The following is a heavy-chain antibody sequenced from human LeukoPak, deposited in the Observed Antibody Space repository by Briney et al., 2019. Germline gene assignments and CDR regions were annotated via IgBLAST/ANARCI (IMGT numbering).Heavy chain of an antibody. CDR1: GYTFTSYG. J-gene: IGHJ4*02. D-gene: IGHD6-19*01. V-gene: IGHV1-18*01. CDR3: ARGVDSSGRFPPYYFDY. CDR2: ISAYNGNT. Sequence: ASVKVSCKASGYTFTSYGISWVRQAPGQGLEWMGWISAYNGNTNYAQKLQGRVTMTTDTSTSTAYMELRSLRSDDTAVYYCARGVDSSGRFPPYYFDYWGQGTLVTVSS.